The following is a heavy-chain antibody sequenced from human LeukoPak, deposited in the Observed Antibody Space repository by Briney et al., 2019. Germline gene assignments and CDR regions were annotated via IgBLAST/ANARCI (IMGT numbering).Heavy chain of an antibody. J-gene: IGHJ4*02. Sequence: GGSLRLSCAASGLTFSTYWMHWVRQAPGEGLVWVSRIKSDGSDTSYADSVKGRFTISGDNAKNTLYLQMNSLRAEDTAVYYCARLGSQGGVAALDYWGQGTLVTVSS. CDR1: GLTFSTYW. V-gene: IGHV3-74*01. CDR3: ARLGSQGGVAALDY. D-gene: IGHD6-25*01. CDR2: IKSDGSDT.